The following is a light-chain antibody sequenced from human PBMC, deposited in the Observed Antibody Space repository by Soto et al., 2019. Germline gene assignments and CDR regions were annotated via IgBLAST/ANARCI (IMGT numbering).Light chain of an antibody. V-gene: IGKV3-11*01. J-gene: IGKJ5*01. Sequence: EIVLKQSQATLFLSPGERAPLSCRASQSFSSYLAWYQQKPGQAPRLLIYDPSKRATGIPARFSGRGSGTDFTLTISSLEPEDFAVYYCQQRSNWPPVITFGQGTRLEIK. CDR2: DPS. CDR1: QSFSSY. CDR3: QQRSNWPPVIT.